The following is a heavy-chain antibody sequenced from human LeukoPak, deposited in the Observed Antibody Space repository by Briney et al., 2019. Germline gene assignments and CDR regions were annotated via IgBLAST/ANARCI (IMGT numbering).Heavy chain of an antibody. CDR2: ITTSDGNT. Sequence: GGSLRLSCLTSINTFSSSVVRWVRQAPGKGLEWVSTITTSDGNTYYADSVKGRFTVSRDNSKNTLFLQMNSLRAEDTAVYYCAKDGGLWVSAHWGDSWGRGTLVTVSS. CDR1: INTFSSSV. CDR3: AKDGGLWVSAHWGDS. V-gene: IGHV3-23*01. D-gene: IGHD7-27*01. J-gene: IGHJ4*02.